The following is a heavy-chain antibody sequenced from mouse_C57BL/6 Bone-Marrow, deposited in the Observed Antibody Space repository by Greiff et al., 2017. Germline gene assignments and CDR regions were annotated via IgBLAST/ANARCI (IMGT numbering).Heavy chain of an antibody. V-gene: IGHV1-81*01. CDR2: IYPRSGNT. J-gene: IGHJ2*01. Sequence: QVQLKESGAELARPGASVKLSCKASGYTFTSYGISWVKQRTGQGLEWIGEIYPRSGNTHYNEKFKGKATLTADKSSSTAYMELRSLTSEDSAVYFCARYLDYWGQGTTLTVSS. CDR1: GYTFTSYG. CDR3: ARYLDY.